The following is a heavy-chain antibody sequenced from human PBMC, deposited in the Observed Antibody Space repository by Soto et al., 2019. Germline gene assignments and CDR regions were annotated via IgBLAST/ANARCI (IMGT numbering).Heavy chain of an antibody. D-gene: IGHD2-15*01. CDR3: ARHLTYCSAGSCYSDFPYYGMDV. V-gene: IGHV4-39*01. Sequence: SETLSLTCTVSGGSISSSSYYWSWIRQPPGKGLEWIGEINHSGSTNYNPSLKSRVTISVDTSKNQFSLKLSSVTAADTAVYYCARHLTYCSAGSCYSDFPYYGMDVWGQGTTVTVS. CDR1: GGSISSSSYY. J-gene: IGHJ6*02. CDR2: INHSGST.